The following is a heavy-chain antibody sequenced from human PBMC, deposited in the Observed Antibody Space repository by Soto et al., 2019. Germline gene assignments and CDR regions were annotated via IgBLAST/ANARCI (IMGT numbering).Heavy chain of an antibody. CDR1: GYTFSRYG. Sequence: ASVKVSCKASGYTFSRYGISWVRQAPGQGLEWMGWVSGYNGDTKYAQRVQGRVTMTIDTSTYTAYMELRSLTSDDTAIYYCAKNGQPPYYYYGMDVWGQGTTVTVSS. D-gene: IGHD2-8*01. CDR3: AKNGQPPYYYYGMDV. CDR2: VSGYNGDT. V-gene: IGHV1-18*01. J-gene: IGHJ6*02.